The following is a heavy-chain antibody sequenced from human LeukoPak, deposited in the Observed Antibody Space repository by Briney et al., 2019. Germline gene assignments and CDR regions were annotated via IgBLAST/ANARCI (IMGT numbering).Heavy chain of an antibody. D-gene: IGHD3-3*01. CDR2: INPNSGGT. CDR1: GYTFTGYY. J-gene: IGHJ6*03. CDR3: ARTPTYDYYYYYYYMDV. V-gene: IGHV1-2*02. Sequence: GASVKVSCKASGYTFTGYYMHWVRQAPGQGLEWVGWINPNSGGTNYAQKFQGRVTMTRDTSISTAYMELSRLRSDDTAVYYCARTPTYDYYYYYYYMDVWGKGTTVTVSS.